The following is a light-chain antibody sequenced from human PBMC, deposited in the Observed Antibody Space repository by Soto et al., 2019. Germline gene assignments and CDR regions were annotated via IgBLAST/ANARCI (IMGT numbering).Light chain of an antibody. CDR3: QSYDSSLSGSVV. CDR2: GNS. CDR1: RSNIGAGYD. J-gene: IGLJ2*01. Sequence: QSVLTEPASVSWAPGQRVTISCTGSRSNIGAGYDVHWYQQLPGTAPKLLIYGNSNRPSGVPDRFSGSKSGTSASLAITGLQAEDEADYYCQSYDSSLSGSVVFGGGTKLTVL. V-gene: IGLV1-40*01.